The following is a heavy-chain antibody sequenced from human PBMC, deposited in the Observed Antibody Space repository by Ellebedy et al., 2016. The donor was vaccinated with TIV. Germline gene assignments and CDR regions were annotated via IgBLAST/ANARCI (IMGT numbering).Heavy chain of an antibody. J-gene: IGHJ3*02. Sequence: SETLSLXCTVSGYSISSGYYWGWIRQPPGKGLEWIGSIYHSGSTYYNPSLKSRVTISVDTSKNQFSLKLSSVTAADTAVYYCARDQYYDSSGYLSDAFDIWGQGTMVTVSS. CDR2: IYHSGST. V-gene: IGHV4-38-2*02. CDR3: ARDQYYDSSGYLSDAFDI. CDR1: GYSISSGYY. D-gene: IGHD3-22*01.